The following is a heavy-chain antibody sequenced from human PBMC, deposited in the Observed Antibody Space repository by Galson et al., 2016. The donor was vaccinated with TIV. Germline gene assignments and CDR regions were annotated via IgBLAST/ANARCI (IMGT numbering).Heavy chain of an antibody. Sequence: SVKVSCKASGVTFSYFAFSWVRQAPGQGLEWMGGIVPMFGTTNYAQKFQGRVTISADESTTTAYLELSSLRSEDTAVYYCARGRGIYDSSSYFLFDHWGQGTLDTVSS. CDR3: ARGRGIYDSSSYFLFDH. CDR1: GVTFSYFA. V-gene: IGHV1-69*13. D-gene: IGHD3-22*01. J-gene: IGHJ5*02. CDR2: IVPMFGTT.